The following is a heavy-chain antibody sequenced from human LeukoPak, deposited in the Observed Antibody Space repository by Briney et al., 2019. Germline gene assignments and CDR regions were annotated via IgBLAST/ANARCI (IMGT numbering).Heavy chain of an antibody. Sequence: PGGSLRLSCAASGFTFSSYAMHWVRQAPGKGLEWVAVISYDGSNKYYADSVKGRFTISRDNSKNTLYLQMNSLRAEDTAVYYCARSWELLHHYFDYWGQGTPVTVSS. D-gene: IGHD1-26*01. V-gene: IGHV3-30-3*01. CDR2: ISYDGSNK. CDR1: GFTFSSYA. CDR3: ARSWELLHHYFDY. J-gene: IGHJ4*02.